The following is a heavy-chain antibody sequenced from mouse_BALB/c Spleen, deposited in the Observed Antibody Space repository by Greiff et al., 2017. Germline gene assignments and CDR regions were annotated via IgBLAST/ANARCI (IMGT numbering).Heavy chain of an antibody. V-gene: IGHV1-14*01. Sequence: VQLQQSGPELVKPGASVKMSCKASGYTFTSYVMHWVKQKPGQGLEWIGYINPYNDGTKYNEKFKGKATLTSDKSSSTAYMELSSLTSEDSAVYYCARGLGSYAMDYWGQGTSVTVSS. CDR1: GYTFTSYV. CDR3: ARGLGSYAMDY. D-gene: IGHD3-1*01. CDR2: INPYNDGT. J-gene: IGHJ4*01.